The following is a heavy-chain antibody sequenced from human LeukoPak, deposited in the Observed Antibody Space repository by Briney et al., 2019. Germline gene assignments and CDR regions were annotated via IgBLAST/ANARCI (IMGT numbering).Heavy chain of an antibody. J-gene: IGHJ4*02. CDR2: INHSGSA. CDR3: ATLGYSYGTDY. Sequence: SETLSLTCAVYGGSFSGYYCSWIRQPPGKGLEWIGEINHSGSANYNPSLKSRVTIFLDTSKNQFSLNLSSVTAADTAVYYCATLGYSYGTDYWGQGTLVTVSS. D-gene: IGHD5-18*01. CDR1: GGSFSGYY. V-gene: IGHV4-34*01.